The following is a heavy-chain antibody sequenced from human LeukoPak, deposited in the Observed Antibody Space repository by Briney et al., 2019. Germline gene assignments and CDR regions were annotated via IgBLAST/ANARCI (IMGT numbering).Heavy chain of an antibody. Sequence: PGGSLRLSCAASVFTVSSNYMSWVRQAPGKGLEWVIATSGCGCRTYYAEPVKGRFTISRDNHKQTLYLQMNSMRAEDTAVYYCAKYSSSWYGYYFDYWGQSTLVTVSS. D-gene: IGHD6-13*01. J-gene: IGHJ4*02. CDR2: TSGCGCRT. CDR3: AKYSSSWYGYYFDY. V-gene: IGHV3-23*01. CDR1: VFTVSSNY.